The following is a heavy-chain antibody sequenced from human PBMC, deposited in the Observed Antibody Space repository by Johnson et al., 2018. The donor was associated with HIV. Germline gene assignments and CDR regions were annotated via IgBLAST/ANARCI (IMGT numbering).Heavy chain of an antibody. V-gene: IGHV3-13*01. D-gene: IGHD4-17*01. CDR3: ARAVTTASGDAFDI. Sequence: VQLVESGGGLVQPGGSLRLSCAASGFTFNSYDMHWVRQPTGKGLEWVSGIGTAGDTNYSGSVKGRFTISRENAKNSLYLQMNSLTPEDTALYYCARAVTTASGDAFDIWGQGTMVTVSS. CDR2: IGTAGDT. CDR1: GFTFNSYD. J-gene: IGHJ3*02.